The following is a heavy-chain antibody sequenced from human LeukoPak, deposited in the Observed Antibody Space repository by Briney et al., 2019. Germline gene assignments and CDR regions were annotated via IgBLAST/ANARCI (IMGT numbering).Heavy chain of an antibody. J-gene: IGHJ6*03. D-gene: IGHD6-13*01. CDR3: ARVEQQQLRVRGYYYYMDV. CDR2: IIPILGTA. CDR1: GGTFSSYA. Sequence: SVKVSCKASGGTFSSYAISWVRQAPGQGLEWMGRIIPILGTANYAQKFQGRVTITADESTSTAYMELSSLRSEDTAVYYCARVEQQQLRVRGYYYYMDVWGKGTTVTVSS. V-gene: IGHV1-69*11.